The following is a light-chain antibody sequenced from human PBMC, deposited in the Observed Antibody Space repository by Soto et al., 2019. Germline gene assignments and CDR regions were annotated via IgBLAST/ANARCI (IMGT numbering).Light chain of an antibody. CDR2: GVS. CDR3: QQYHNTPIT. J-gene: IGKJ5*01. CDR1: QSVSSNY. V-gene: IGKV3-20*01. Sequence: EIVLTQSPGTLSLSPGDRATLSCRASQSVSSNYLAWYQQIPGQAPRLLIYGVSSRAAGIPDRFSGSGSGTDFTLTINRLEPEDFAVYYCQQYHNTPITFGQGTRLQI.